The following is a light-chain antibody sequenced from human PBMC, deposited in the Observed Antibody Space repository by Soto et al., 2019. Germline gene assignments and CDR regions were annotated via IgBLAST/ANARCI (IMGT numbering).Light chain of an antibody. V-gene: IGKV1-9*01. CDR3: QHLNDYRYT. J-gene: IGKJ2*01. CDR1: QAISSS. Sequence: DIQLTQSPSFLSAFVGDTVTITSRASQAISSSLAWYQNSLGKAPKLLMYAASTWQNGAPSSFSGSGSGTEFSLTVSSLQPEDFAAYYCQHLNDYRYTFGQGTKVEIK. CDR2: AAS.